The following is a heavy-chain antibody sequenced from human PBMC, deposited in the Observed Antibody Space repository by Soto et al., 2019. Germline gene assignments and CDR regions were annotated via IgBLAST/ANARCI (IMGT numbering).Heavy chain of an antibody. CDR2: INVNSGGT. D-gene: IGHD3-16*02. Sequence: QVQLVQSGAEVKKPGASVKVSCKASGYTFTGNYMHWVRQAPGQGFEWMGWINVNSGGTKYAQKFQGWVTMTRDTYISTAYMELSRLRSDDTAVYYCARGDKLSLYPQLDYWGQRTLVTVSS. J-gene: IGHJ4*02. CDR1: GYTFTGNY. V-gene: IGHV1-2*04. CDR3: ARGDKLSLYPQLDY.